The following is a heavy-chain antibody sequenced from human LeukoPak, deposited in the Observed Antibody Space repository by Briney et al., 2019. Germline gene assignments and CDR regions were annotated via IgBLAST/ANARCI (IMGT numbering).Heavy chain of an antibody. CDR1: GYTLTELS. CDR3: ATVRFLERGCLDY. CDR2: FDAEDGER. D-gene: IGHD3-3*01. J-gene: IGHJ4*02. Sequence: ASVKVSCKVSGYTLTELSMHWVRQAPGKGLEWMGGFDAEDGERIYAQKLQGRVTMTKDTSTDTAYMELSSLRSEDTAVYYCATVRFLERGCLDYWGRGTLVTVSS. V-gene: IGHV1-24*01.